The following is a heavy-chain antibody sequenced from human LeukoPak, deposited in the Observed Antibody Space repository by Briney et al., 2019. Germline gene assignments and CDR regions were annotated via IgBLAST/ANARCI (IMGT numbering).Heavy chain of an antibody. J-gene: IGHJ5*02. CDR2: IIPILGIA. V-gene: IGHV1-69*04. CDR1: GGTFSSYA. D-gene: IGHD2-2*01. CDR3: ARRGQGCSSTSCYAGGNWFDP. Sequence: ASVKVSCKASGGTFSSYAISWVRQAPGQGLEWMGRIIPILGIANYAQKFQGRVTITADKSTSTAYMELSSLRSEDTAVYYCARRGQGCSSTSCYAGGNWFDPWGQGTLVTVSS.